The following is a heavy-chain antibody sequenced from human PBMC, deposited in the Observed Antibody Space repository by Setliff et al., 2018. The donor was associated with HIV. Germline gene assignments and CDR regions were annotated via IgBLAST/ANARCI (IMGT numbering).Heavy chain of an antibody. Sequence: ASVKVSCKASGYTFTSYGISWVRQAPGQGLEWMGWISAYNGNTNYAQKLQGRLTATTDTSTSTAYMELRSLRSDDTAVYYCARATSGTIHDFWGQGTLVTVSS. D-gene: IGHD3-10*01. CDR3: ARATSGTIHDF. CDR2: ISAYNGNT. CDR1: GYTFTSYG. J-gene: IGHJ4*02. V-gene: IGHV1-18*01.